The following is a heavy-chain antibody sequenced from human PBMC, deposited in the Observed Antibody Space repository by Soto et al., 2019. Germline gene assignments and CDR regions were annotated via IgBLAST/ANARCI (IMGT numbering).Heavy chain of an antibody. J-gene: IGHJ4*02. D-gene: IGHD5-12*01. CDR3: ARGSGYDSDPDY. V-gene: IGHV1-69*10. CDR2: IIPILGIA. CDR1: GGTFSSYA. Sequence: SVKVSCKASGGTFSSYAISWVRQAPGQGLEWMGGIIPILGIANYAQKFQGRVTITADKSTSTAYMELRSLRSDDTAVYYCARGSGYDSDPDYWGQGTLVTVSS.